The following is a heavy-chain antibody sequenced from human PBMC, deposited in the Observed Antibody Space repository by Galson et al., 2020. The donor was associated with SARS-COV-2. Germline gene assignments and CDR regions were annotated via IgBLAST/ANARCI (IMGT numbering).Heavy chain of an antibody. J-gene: IGHJ6*02. Sequence: GGSLRLSCAASGFTVSSNYMSWVRQAPGKGLEWVPVIYSGGSTYYADPAKGRFTISRDNSKNTLYLQMNSLRAEDTAVYYCARGGVCWADYDYDYGMDVWGQGTTVTVSS. CDR3: ARGGVCWADYDYDYGMDV. V-gene: IGHV3-53*01. D-gene: IGHD2-8*02. CDR1: GFTVSSNY. CDR2: IYSGGST.